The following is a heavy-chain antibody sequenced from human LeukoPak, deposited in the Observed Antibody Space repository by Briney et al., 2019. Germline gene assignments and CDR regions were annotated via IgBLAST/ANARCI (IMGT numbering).Heavy chain of an antibody. CDR1: AFPFSSYG. CDR3: ASSGGSGWYL. D-gene: IGHD6-19*01. CDR2: IWHDGSHK. V-gene: IGHV3-33*01. J-gene: IGHJ4*02. Sequence: PGRSLRLSCAASAFPFSSYGMHWVRQAPGKGLEWVAVIWHDGSHKYYADSVTGRFTISRDNSKNSLYLQMNSLRVEDTAVYYCASSGGSGWYLWGQGTLVTVSS.